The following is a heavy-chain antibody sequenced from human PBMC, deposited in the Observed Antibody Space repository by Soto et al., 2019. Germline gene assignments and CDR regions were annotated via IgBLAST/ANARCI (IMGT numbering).Heavy chain of an antibody. CDR1: GYFFTTYG. CDR2: INAANGDT. Sequence: ASVKVSCKASGYFFTTYGISWVRQAPGQRLEWMGWINAANGDTKYSPKFQGRATITRDTSASTAYMELSSLRSEDTAVYYCVRRHVSATGIDWFDPWGQGTLVTVSS. J-gene: IGHJ5*02. V-gene: IGHV1-3*01. D-gene: IGHD6-13*01. CDR3: VRRHVSATGIDWFDP.